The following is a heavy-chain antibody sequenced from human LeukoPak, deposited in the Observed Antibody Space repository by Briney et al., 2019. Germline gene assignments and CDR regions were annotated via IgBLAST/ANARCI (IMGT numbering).Heavy chain of an antibody. D-gene: IGHD6-19*01. CDR1: GYTFTGYY. J-gene: IGHJ6*02. Sequence: ASVKVSCKASGYTFTGYYMHWVRQAPGQGLEWVGWINPNSGGTNYAQKFQGRVTMTRDTSTSTAYMELSRLRSDDTAVYYCARGASSGWYDYYYYGMDVWGQGTTVTVSS. V-gene: IGHV1-2*02. CDR2: INPNSGGT. CDR3: ARGASSGWYDYYYYGMDV.